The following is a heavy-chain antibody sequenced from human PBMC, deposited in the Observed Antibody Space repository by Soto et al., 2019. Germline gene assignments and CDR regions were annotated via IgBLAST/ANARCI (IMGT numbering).Heavy chain of an antibody. V-gene: IGHV4-59*01. Sequence: SETLSLTFTHSGDSMSRYFRSWIRQPPGKGLEWIGYIYYTGTTNYNPSLKSRVTVLLDTSKNQFSLKVVSLTAADTAFYYCARGRGGTYDAFDIWGQGALVTVS. CDR2: IYYTGTT. CDR3: ARGRGGTYDAFDI. CDR1: GDSMSRYF. D-gene: IGHD1-26*01. J-gene: IGHJ3*02.